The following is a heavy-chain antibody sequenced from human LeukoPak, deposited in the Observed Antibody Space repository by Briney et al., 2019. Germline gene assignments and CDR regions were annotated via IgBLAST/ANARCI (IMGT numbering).Heavy chain of an antibody. CDR1: GGSFSGYY. V-gene: IGHV4-34*01. D-gene: IGHD5-12*01. Sequence: SETLSLTCAVYGGSFSGYYWSWIRQPPGKGLEWIGEINHSGSTNYNPSLKSRVTISVDTSKNQFSLKLSSVAAADTAVYYCAGSGDSGPSPYFDYWGQGTLVTVSS. CDR3: AGSGDSGPSPYFDY. J-gene: IGHJ4*02. CDR2: INHSGST.